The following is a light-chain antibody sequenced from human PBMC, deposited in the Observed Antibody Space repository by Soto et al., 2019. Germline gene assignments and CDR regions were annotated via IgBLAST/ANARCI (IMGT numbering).Light chain of an antibody. CDR1: QSVSSSY. CDR3: QQYGSAAWA. Sequence: SAWTQSQATLCLSSEERAPLSGIASQSVSSSYLAWYQQKPGQAPRLLIYGASSRATGIPDRFSGSGSGTDFTLTISRLEPEDFAVYYCQQYGSAAWALGQGTKVDIK. J-gene: IGKJ1*01. V-gene: IGKV3-20*01. CDR2: GAS.